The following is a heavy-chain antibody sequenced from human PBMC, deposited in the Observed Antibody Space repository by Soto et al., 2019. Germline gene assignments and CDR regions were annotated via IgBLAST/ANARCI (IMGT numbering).Heavy chain of an antibody. CDR1: GYTFTSYG. Sequence: QVQLVQSGAEVKKPGASVKVSCKASGYTFTSYGISWVRQAPGQGLEWMGWISAYNGNTNYAQKLQGRVTKTTDTSTSTAYMELRSLRSDDTAVYYCARDQVVTWELSHDAFDIWGQGTMVTVSS. D-gene: IGHD1-26*01. V-gene: IGHV1-18*04. CDR2: ISAYNGNT. CDR3: ARDQVVTWELSHDAFDI. J-gene: IGHJ3*02.